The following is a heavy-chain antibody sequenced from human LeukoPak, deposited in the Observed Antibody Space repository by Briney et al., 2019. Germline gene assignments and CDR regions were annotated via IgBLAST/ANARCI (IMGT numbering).Heavy chain of an antibody. V-gene: IGHV1-24*01. J-gene: IGHJ4*02. CDR1: GYTLTELS. CDR2: FDPEDGET. CDR3: ATADYDSSGYYYGPADY. Sequence: ASVKVPCKVSGYTLTELSMHWVRQAPGKGLEWMGGFDPEDGETIYAQKFQGRVTMTEDTSTDTAYMELSSLRSEDTAVYYCATADYDSSGYYYGPADYWGQGTLVTVSS. D-gene: IGHD3-22*01.